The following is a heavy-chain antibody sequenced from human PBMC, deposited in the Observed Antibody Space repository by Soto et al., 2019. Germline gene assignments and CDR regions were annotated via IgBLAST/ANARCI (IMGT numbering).Heavy chain of an antibody. CDR1: GDSVSSSSAS. V-gene: IGHV6-1*01. CDR2: TYYRSKFYN. D-gene: IGHD6-13*01. Sequence: ASETRSLTCAISGDSVSSSSASCNWIKQSPSRGLEWLGRTYYRSKFYNDYAESVEGRITINPDSSKNQFSLHLNSVTPDDTVVYYCSRGLQQLHWFDPWGQGTLVT. J-gene: IGHJ5*02. CDR3: SRGLQQLHWFDP.